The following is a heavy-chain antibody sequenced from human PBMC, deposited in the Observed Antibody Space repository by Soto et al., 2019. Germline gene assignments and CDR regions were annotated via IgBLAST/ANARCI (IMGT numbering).Heavy chain of an antibody. CDR1: GGSFSCYY. CDR3: ARGGGLYCSGGSCYFHYYYYYGMDV. V-gene: IGHV4-34*01. J-gene: IGHJ6*02. CDR2: INHSGST. D-gene: IGHD2-15*01. Sequence: PSETLSLTCAVYGGSFSCYYWSWIRQPPGKGLEWIGEINHSGSTNYNPSLKSRVTISVDTSKDQFSLKLSSVTAADTAVYYCARGGGLYCSGGSCYFHYYYYYGMDVWGQGTTVTVSS.